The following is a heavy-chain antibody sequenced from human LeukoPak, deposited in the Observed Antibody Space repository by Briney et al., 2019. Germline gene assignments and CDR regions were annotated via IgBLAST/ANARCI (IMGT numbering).Heavy chain of an antibody. V-gene: IGHV4-39*01. CDR1: GGSISSSNNY. Sequence: PSETLSLTCTVSGGSISSSNNYWGWIRKSPGKGLEWIASIYYSESTYYNPSLKSRVTIFVDTSKNQFSLKMRSVTAADTAVYYCARLPSPPLWFGESNWFDPWGQGTLVTVSS. J-gene: IGHJ5*02. CDR3: ARLPSPPLWFGESNWFDP. D-gene: IGHD3-10*01. CDR2: IYYSEST.